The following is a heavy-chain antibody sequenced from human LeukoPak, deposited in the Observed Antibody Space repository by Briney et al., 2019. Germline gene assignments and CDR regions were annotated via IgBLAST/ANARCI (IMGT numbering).Heavy chain of an antibody. CDR3: ARAVLRYFDWFPPHPLDY. J-gene: IGHJ4*02. D-gene: IGHD3-9*01. CDR1: GSTFSSYA. CDR2: IIPIFGTA. Sequence: GSSVKVSCKASGSTFSSYAISWVRQAPEQGLEWMGGIIPIFGTANYAQKFQGRVTITTDESTSTAYMGLSSLRSEDTAVYYCARAVLRYFDWFPPHPLDYWGQGTLVTVSS. V-gene: IGHV1-69*05.